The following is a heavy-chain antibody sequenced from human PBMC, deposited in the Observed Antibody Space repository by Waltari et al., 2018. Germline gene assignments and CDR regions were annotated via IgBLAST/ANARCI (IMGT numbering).Heavy chain of an antibody. Sequence: EVQLVESGGGLVQPGGSLRLSCAASGFTPSNYWLSWVRQAPGKGPEWVANIMTDGREEYYVDSVRGRFTISRDNAKNSLYLQMNSLRPEDTAVYYCVRDQWFAFDIWGQGTMVTVSS. J-gene: IGHJ3*02. CDR3: VRDQWFAFDI. V-gene: IGHV3-7*01. CDR2: IMTDGREE. D-gene: IGHD3-22*01. CDR1: GFTPSNYW.